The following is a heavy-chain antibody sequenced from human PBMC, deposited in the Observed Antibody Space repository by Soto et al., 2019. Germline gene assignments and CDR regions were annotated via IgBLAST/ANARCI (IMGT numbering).Heavy chain of an antibody. J-gene: IGHJ5*02. CDR3: ARCTVDTIVTSGWCHYLDP. Sequence: EVQLLDSGGGLVQPGGSLRLSCAASGFTFSSSAMSWVRQAPGKGLEWDSAVSGSGGTTYYADSVRGRFTISRDNSKNTLYLQMNSLRAEDTAIYFCARCTVDTIVTSGWCHYLDPWGQGTLVTVSS. D-gene: IGHD6-19*01. V-gene: IGHV3-23*01. CDR2: VSGSGGTT. CDR1: GFTFSSSA.